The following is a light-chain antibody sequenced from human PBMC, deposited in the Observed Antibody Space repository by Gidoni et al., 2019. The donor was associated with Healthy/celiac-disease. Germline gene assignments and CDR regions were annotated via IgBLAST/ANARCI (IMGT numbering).Light chain of an antibody. CDR1: QSVSSY. V-gene: IGKV3-11*01. J-gene: IGKJ4*01. CDR3: QQSSNWLLT. CDR2: DAS. Sequence: EIVLTQSPATLSLSPGERATLSCRASQSVSSYLAWYQQKPGQAPRLLIYDASNRATGIPARFSGSGSGTDFTLTISSLEPEDVAVYYCQQSSNWLLTFGGGTKVEIK.